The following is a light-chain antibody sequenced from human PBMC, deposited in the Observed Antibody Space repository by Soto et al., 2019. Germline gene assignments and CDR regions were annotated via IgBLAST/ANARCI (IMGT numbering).Light chain of an antibody. CDR3: QQSYTTPRT. J-gene: IGKJ1*01. Sequence: DIQMTQSPSSLSASVGDRVTITCRASQSISTYLHWYQQKPGKAPNLLIYAASTLQSGVPSRFRGSGSETDFTLTITSLQPEDFATYYCQQSYTTPRTFGQGTKVDIK. CDR2: AAS. V-gene: IGKV1-39*01. CDR1: QSISTY.